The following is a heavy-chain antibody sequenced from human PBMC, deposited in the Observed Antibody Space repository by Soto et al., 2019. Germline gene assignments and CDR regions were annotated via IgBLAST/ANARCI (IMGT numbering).Heavy chain of an antibody. CDR2: ISTYNGNT. D-gene: IGHD1-26*01. V-gene: IGHV1-18*01. CDR1: GYTFNTYG. J-gene: IGHJ3*02. CDR3: ARDLGSAAFDI. Sequence: ASVKVSCKASGYTFNTYGMSWVRQAPGQGLDWMGWISTYNGNTKYAERLQGRVTMTTDTSTSTAYMELRSLRSDDTAVYYCARDLGSAAFDIWGQGTMVTVSS.